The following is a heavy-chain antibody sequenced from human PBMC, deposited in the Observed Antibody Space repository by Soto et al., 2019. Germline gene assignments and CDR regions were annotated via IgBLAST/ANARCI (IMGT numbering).Heavy chain of an antibody. J-gene: IGHJ6*02. D-gene: IGHD5-18*01. CDR1: GGSISSGDYY. Sequence: SETLSLTCSVSGGSISSGDYYWSWIRQPPGKGLEWIGYIYYSGTTYYNPSLKSRVTISVDTSKNQFSLKMSSVTAADTAVYYCARALIQLWPHYYYGMDVWGQGTTVTVSS. CDR3: ARALIQLWPHYYYGMDV. CDR2: IYYSGTT. V-gene: IGHV4-30-4*01.